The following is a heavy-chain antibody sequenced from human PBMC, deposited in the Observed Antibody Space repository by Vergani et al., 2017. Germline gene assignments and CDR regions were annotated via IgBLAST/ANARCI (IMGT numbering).Heavy chain of an antibody. D-gene: IGHD4-17*01. Sequence: QVQLQESGPGLVKPSQTLSLTCTASGGSISSGSYYWSWIRQPAGKGLEWIGRIYTSGSTNYNPSLKSRVTISVDTSKNQFPLRLSCLTGADTAVYYCARGVNYGDYNWFDPWGQGTLVTVSS. V-gene: IGHV4-61*02. CDR3: ARGVNYGDYNWFDP. J-gene: IGHJ5*02. CDR1: GGSISSGSYY. CDR2: IYTSGST.